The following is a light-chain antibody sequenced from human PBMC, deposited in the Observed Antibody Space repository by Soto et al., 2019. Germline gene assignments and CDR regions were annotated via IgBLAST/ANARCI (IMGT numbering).Light chain of an antibody. CDR1: SSDVGNYNY. CDR3: SSYTSSNTRYV. J-gene: IGLJ1*01. V-gene: IGLV2-14*01. Sequence: QSVLTQPASVSGSPGQSITISCTGTSSDVGNYNYVSWYRQHPGKAPKLMIYEVSNRPSGVSNRFSGSKSGNTASLTISGLKAEDEADYYCSSYTSSNTRYVFGTGTKVTVL. CDR2: EVS.